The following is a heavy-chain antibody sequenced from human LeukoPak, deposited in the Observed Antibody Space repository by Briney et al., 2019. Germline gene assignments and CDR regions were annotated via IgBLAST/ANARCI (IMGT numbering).Heavy chain of an antibody. D-gene: IGHD6-6*01. J-gene: IGHJ6*02. CDR1: GYTFTSYG. Sequence: ASVKVSCKASGYTFTSYGISWVRQAPGQGLEWMGWISAYNGNTNYAQKLQGRVTMTTDTSTSTAYMELRSLRSDDTAVYYCARPMLAAYYRTYGMDVWGQGTTVTVSS. CDR2: ISAYNGNT. CDR3: ARPMLAAYYRTYGMDV. V-gene: IGHV1-18*01.